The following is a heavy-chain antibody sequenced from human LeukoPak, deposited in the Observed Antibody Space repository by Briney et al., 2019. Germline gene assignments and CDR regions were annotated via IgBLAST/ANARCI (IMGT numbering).Heavy chain of an antibody. D-gene: IGHD6-13*01. CDR1: GYTFTSYD. CDR2: INPNSGGT. V-gene: IGHV1-2*02. CDR3: ATGYSSSWYSNPFDY. J-gene: IGHJ4*02. Sequence: ASVKVSCKASGYTFTSYDINWVRQAPGQGLEWMGWINPNSGGTNYAQKFQGRVTMTRDTSISTAYMELSRLRSDDTAVYYCATGYSSSWYSNPFDYWGQGTLVTVSS.